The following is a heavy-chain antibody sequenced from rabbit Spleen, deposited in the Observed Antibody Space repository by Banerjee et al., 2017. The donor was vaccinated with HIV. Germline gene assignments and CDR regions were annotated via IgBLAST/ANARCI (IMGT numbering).Heavy chain of an antibody. CDR3: ARWSGDGHSGDSNL. J-gene: IGHJ4*01. CDR2: IYVGVGDQT. D-gene: IGHD2-1*01. Sequence: EESGGGLVKPGGTLTLTCKVSGIDFSSWYYMCWVRQAPGKGLELVGCIYVGVGDQTFYANWAKGRFTISKTSSTTVTLQMTSLTAADTATHFCARWSGDGHSGDSNLWGPGTLVTVS. V-gene: IGHV1S40*01. CDR1: GIDFSSWYY.